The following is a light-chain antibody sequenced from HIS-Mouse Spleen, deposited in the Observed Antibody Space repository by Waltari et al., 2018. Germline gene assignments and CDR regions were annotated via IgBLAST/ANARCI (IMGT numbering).Light chain of an antibody. CDR3: SLYTSSSTLV. CDR2: EVS. V-gene: IGLV2-18*01. J-gene: IGLJ2*01. CDR1: SRDVGSYNL. Sequence: QSALTQPPTVSGSPGQSVPISCTGTSRDVGSYNLFSWYQQPPGTAPKLMIYEVSNRPSGVPDRFSGSKSGNTASLTISGLQAEDEADYYCSLYTSSSTLVFGGGTKLTVL.